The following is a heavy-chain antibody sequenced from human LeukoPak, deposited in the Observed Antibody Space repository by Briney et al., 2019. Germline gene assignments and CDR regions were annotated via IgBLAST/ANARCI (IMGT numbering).Heavy chain of an antibody. D-gene: IGHD3-22*01. V-gene: IGHV3-23*01. CDR2: ISGSGGST. J-gene: IGHJ4*02. CDR1: GFTFSSYA. Sequence: GGSLRLSCAASGFTFSSYAMSWVRQAPGKGLEWVSAISGSGGSTYYADSVKGRFTISRDNSKNTLYLQMNSLRAEDTAVYYCAKIPGYYDSSGYFDYWGQGTLVTVSS. CDR3: AKIPGYYDSSGYFDY.